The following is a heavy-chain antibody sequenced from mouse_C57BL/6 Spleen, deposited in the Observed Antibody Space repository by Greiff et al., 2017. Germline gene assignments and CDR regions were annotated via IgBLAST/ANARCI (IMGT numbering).Heavy chain of an antibody. CDR2: INPSSGYT. Sequence: QVQLQQSGAELAKPGASVKLSCKASGYTFTSYWMHWVKQRPGQGLEWIGYINPSSGYTKYNQKFKDKATLTAYKSSSTAYMQLSSLTYEDSAVYYCARRTVTTVVADAMDYWGQGTSVTVSS. D-gene: IGHD1-1*01. CDR1: GYTFTSYW. V-gene: IGHV1-7*01. CDR3: ARRTVTTVVADAMDY. J-gene: IGHJ4*01.